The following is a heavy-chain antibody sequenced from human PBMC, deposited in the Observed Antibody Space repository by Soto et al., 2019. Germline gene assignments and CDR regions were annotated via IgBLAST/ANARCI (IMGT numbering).Heavy chain of an antibody. CDR3: ASPGEWYYYYYGMDV. V-gene: IGHV3-66*01. Sequence: GSLRLSCAASGFTVSSNYMSWVRQAPGKGLEWVSVIYSGGSTYYADSVKGRFTISRDNSKNTLYLQMNSLRAEDTAVYYCASPGEWYYYYYGMDVWGQGTTVTVSS. CDR2: IYSGGST. CDR1: GFTVSSNY. J-gene: IGHJ6*02. D-gene: IGHD3-10*01.